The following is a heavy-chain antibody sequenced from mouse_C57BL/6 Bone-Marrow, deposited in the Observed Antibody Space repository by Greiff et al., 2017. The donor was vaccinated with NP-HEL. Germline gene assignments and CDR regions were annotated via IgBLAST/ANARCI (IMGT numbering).Heavy chain of an antibody. CDR1: GYTFTDYY. V-gene: IGHV1-26*01. J-gene: IGHJ2*01. CDR3: AREGLGPYFDY. Sequence: EVQLQQSGPELVKPGASVKISCKASGYTFTDYYMNWVKQSHGKSLEWIGDINPNNGGTSYNQKFKGKATLTVDKSSSPAYMELRSLTSEDSAVYYCAREGLGPYFDYWGQGTTLTVSS. CDR2: INPNNGGT. D-gene: IGHD3-3*01.